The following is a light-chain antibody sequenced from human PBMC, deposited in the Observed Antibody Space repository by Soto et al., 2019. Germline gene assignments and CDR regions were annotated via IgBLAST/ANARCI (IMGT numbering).Light chain of an antibody. V-gene: IGLV2-18*02. Sequence: QSVLTQPPSWSGSPGQSVAISCTGTSSDVGSYNRVSWYQQPPGTAPKLMIYDVNSRPSGVPDRFSGSKSGNTASLTISGLQAEDEADYYCSSYTISSTYVFGTGTKVTVL. CDR1: SSDVGSYNR. J-gene: IGLJ1*01. CDR3: SSYTISSTYV. CDR2: DVN.